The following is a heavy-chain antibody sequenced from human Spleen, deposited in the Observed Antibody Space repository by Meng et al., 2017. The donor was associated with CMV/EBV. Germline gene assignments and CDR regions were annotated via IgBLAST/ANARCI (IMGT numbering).Heavy chain of an antibody. Sequence: YIFTGDYIHWVRQAPGQGLEWMGWMNPKSGDTNSAEKFQGRVTMTRDTSISTAYMEMSSLKSDDAAVYYCARGGEEFVVAPAALALDPWGQGTLVTVSS. CDR2: MNPKSGDT. J-gene: IGHJ5*02. CDR3: ARGGEEFVVAPAALALDP. CDR1: YIFTGDY. D-gene: IGHD2-2*01. V-gene: IGHV1-2*02.